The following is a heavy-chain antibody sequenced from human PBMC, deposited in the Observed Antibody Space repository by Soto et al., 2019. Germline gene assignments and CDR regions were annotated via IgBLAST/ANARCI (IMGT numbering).Heavy chain of an antibody. D-gene: IGHD3-3*01. J-gene: IGHJ6*02. CDR2: ISTYNGDT. CDR1: GYTFTRSG. CDR3: AREGVAPDYCHGMDV. Sequence: ASVKVSCKASGYTFTRSGISWVRQAPGQGLEWMGWISTYNGDTNYAQTFQGRVTMTTDTSTSTVHMEVRSLRSDDTAVYYCAREGVAPDYCHGMDVWGQGTPVTVSS. V-gene: IGHV1-18*01.